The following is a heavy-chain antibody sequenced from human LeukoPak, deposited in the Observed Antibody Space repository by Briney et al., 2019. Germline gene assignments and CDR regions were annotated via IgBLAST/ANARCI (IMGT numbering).Heavy chain of an antibody. J-gene: IGHJ4*02. CDR3: AKDRIEEAGAPSFDF. Sequence: GGSLRLSCAASGFIFKNYAMNWVRQVPGKGLEWVSSIGGRGSLTYYADSVKGRLTIYRDNSKNTLDLQMNRLRDENTALYYGAKDRIEEAGAPSFDFGGQGTLVTVSS. D-gene: IGHD6-13*01. CDR2: IGGRGSLT. V-gene: IGHV3-23*01. CDR1: GFIFKNYA.